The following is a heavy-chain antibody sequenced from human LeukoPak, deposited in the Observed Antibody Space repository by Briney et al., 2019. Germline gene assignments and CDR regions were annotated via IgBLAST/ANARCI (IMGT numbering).Heavy chain of an antibody. CDR1: GDSISSFH. CDR2: FSDSGNT. J-gene: IGHJ4*02. CDR3: AGGTYLDPRDY. V-gene: IGHV4-59*01. D-gene: IGHD3/OR15-3a*01. Sequence: PSETLSLTCTVSGDSISSFHWSWIRQPPGRGLEWIGYFSDSGNTNCNPYLKSRVTISVDTSKRQFSLKLNSVTAADTAVYYCAGGTYLDPRDYWGQGTLVTVSS.